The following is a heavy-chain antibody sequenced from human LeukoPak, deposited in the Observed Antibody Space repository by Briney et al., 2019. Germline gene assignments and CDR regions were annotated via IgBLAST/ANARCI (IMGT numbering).Heavy chain of an antibody. J-gene: IGHJ3*01. V-gene: IGHV3-30-3*01. CDR3: ARDPYSSGGYGAFDL. D-gene: IGHD2-15*01. Sequence: PGGSLRLSCAASGFTFSSYAMHWVRQAPGKGLEWVAVISYDGSNKYYADSVKGRFTISRDNSKNTLYLQMNSLRAEDTAVYYCARDPYSSGGYGAFDLWGQGTTVTVSS. CDR2: ISYDGSNK. CDR1: GFTFSSYA.